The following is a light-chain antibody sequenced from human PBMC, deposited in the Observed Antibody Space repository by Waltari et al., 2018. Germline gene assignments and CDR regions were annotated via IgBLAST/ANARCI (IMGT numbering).Light chain of an antibody. CDR2: LRS. CDR1: RSNIGATSD. CDR3: QSFDTRLTGWV. J-gene: IGLJ3*02. Sequence: QSLLTQPPSVSGAPGQRVTISCTGSRSNIGATSDVHWYQHLPGTAPKLLISLRSNRPTGVPDRFSGSKSGTSASLAITGLQIEDEANYYCQSFDTRLTGWVFGGGTKLTVL. V-gene: IGLV1-40*01.